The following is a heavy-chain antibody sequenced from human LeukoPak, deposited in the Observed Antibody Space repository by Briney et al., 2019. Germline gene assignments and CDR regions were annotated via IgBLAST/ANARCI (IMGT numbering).Heavy chain of an antibody. D-gene: IGHD3-3*01. J-gene: IGHJ4*02. Sequence: SETLSLTCTVSGDSISRSGFYWSWIRQHPGTGLEWIAYIHYIGNTYYNPSLEGRVTMSVDTSSNQFSLNVASVTAADAASYYCARVRDDFFFDFWGQGLLVTVSS. CDR3: ARVRDDFFFDF. V-gene: IGHV4-31*03. CDR1: GDSISRSGFY. CDR2: IHYIGNT.